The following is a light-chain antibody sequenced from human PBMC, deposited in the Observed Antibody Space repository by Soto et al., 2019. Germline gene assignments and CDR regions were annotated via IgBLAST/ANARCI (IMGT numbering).Light chain of an antibody. CDR2: DAS. CDR3: QQYNTYSPWT. CDR1: QSISNW. V-gene: IGKV1-5*01. Sequence: DIQMTQSPSTLSASVGDRVTITCRASQSISNWLAWYQQKPGKAPKLLIYDASSLESGVPSRFSGSGSGTEFTLTISCLQPDDFATYYCQQYNTYSPWTFGLGTRWIS. J-gene: IGKJ1*01.